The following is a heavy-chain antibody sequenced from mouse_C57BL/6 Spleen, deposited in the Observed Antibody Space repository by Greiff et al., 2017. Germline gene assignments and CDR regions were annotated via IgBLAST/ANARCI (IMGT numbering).Heavy chain of an antibody. CDR3: ARSFYYGSSLAY. V-gene: IGHV1-18*01. CDR1: GYTFTDYN. Sequence: EVKLVESGPELVKPGASVKIPCKASGYTFTDYNMDWVKQSHGKSLEWIGDINPNNGGTIYNQKFKGKATLTVDKSSSTAYMELRSLTSEDTAVYYCARSFYYGSSLAYWGQGTLVTVSA. J-gene: IGHJ3*01. D-gene: IGHD1-1*01. CDR2: INPNNGGT.